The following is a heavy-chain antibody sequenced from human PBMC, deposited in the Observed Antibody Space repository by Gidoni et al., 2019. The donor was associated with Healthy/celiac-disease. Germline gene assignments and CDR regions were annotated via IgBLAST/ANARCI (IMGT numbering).Heavy chain of an antibody. CDR1: GSTLTELS. Sequence: QVQLVQSGAEVKKPGASVTVSCKVSGSTLTELSMHWVRQAPGKGLEWMGGFDPEDGETIYAQKFQGRVTMTEDTSTDTDYMELSSLRSEDTAVYYCASVLHRVPGSTFDYWGQGTLVTVSS. D-gene: IGHD4-4*01. CDR2: FDPEDGET. CDR3: ASVLHRVPGSTFDY. V-gene: IGHV1-24*01. J-gene: IGHJ4*02.